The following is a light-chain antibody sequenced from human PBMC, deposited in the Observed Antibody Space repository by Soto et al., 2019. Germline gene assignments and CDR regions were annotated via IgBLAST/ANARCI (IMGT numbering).Light chain of an antibody. V-gene: IGKV1-5*01. J-gene: IGKJ1*01. CDR1: QSISSW. CDR3: QQYNSYSPS. CDR2: DAS. Sequence: ITMTQSPSTVSASIGDRVTITCRASQSISSWLAWYQQKPGKAPKLLIYDASSLESGVPSRFSGSGSGTEFTLTISSLQPDDFATYYCQQYNSYSPSFGQGTKVDIK.